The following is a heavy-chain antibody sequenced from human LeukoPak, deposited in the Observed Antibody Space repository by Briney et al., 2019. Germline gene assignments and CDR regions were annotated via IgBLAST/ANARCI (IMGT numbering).Heavy chain of an antibody. CDR1: GYTFTGYY. CDR2: INPNSGGT. D-gene: IGHD4-17*01. Sequence: ASVKVSCKASGYTFTGYYMHWVRQAPGQGLEWMGRINPNSGGTNYAQKFQGRVTMTRDTSISTAYMELSRLRSDDTAVYYRAQSLTVTTHYYFDYWGQGTLVTVSS. J-gene: IGHJ4*02. CDR3: AQSLTVTTHYYFDY. V-gene: IGHV1-2*06.